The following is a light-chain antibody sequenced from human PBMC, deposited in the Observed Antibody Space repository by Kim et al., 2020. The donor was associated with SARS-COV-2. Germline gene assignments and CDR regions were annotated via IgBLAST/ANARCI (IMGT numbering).Light chain of an antibody. CDR2: EVS. J-gene: IGLJ7*01. CDR1: TNDVGGYNY. CDR3: SSYSDTNTAV. V-gene: IGLV2-14*01. Sequence: QSALTQPASVSGSPGQSITISCTGTTNDVGGYNYVSWYQQHPGKAPKLMIYEVSNRPSGVSDRFSGSKSANTASLTISGLQAEDEADYYCSSYSDTNTAVFGRGTQLTVL.